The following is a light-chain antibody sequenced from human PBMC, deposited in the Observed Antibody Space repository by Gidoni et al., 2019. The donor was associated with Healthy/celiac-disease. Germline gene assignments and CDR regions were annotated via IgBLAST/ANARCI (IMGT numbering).Light chain of an antibody. CDR2: DAS. J-gene: IGKJ4*01. Sequence: DIQMTQSPSTLSASVGDRVTITCRASQSISSWLAWYQQKPGKAPKILIYDASSLESGVPSRCRGSGSGTEFTLTISSLQPDDFATYYCQQYNSYLLTFGGGTKVEIK. V-gene: IGKV1-5*01. CDR1: QSISSW. CDR3: QQYNSYLLT.